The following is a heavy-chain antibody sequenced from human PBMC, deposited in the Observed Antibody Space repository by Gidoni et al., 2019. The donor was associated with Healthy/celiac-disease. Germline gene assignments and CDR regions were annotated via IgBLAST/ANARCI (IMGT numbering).Heavy chain of an antibody. CDR3: ARGRGGRWLQPFDY. V-gene: IGHV3-33*01. CDR1: GFTFRGYG. J-gene: IGHJ4*02. Sequence: QVPLVESGGGVVQPGRSLRLSCAASGFTFRGYGMHGVRQAPGKGLGWVAVIWYDGSNKYYADSVKGRFTISRDNSKNTLYLQMNSLRAEDTAVYYCARGRGGRWLQPFDYWGQGTLVTVSS. CDR2: IWYDGSNK. D-gene: IGHD2-15*01.